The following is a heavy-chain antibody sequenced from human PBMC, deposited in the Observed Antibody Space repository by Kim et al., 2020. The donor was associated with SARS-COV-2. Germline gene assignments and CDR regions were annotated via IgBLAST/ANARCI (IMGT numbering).Heavy chain of an antibody. CDR1: GFTFSSYA. CDR3: AKDRGYDGEGGYYYYGMDV. CDR2: ISGSGGST. V-gene: IGHV3-23*01. D-gene: IGHD5-12*01. Sequence: GGSLRLSCAASGFTFSSYAMSWVRQAPGKGLEWVSAISGSGGSTYYADSVKGRFTISRDNSKNTLYLQMNSLRAEDTAVYYCAKDRGYDGEGGYYYYGMDVWGQGTTVTVSS. J-gene: IGHJ6*02.